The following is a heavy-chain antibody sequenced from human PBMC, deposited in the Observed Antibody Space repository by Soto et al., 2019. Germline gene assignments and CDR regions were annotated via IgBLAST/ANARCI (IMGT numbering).Heavy chain of an antibody. V-gene: IGHV1-69*13. Sequence: GASVKVSCKASGGSFSTNVISWVRQAPGQGLEWMGGIIPMFDTPNYAQKFQGRLTITADGSTSTGYMELSSLTYEDTAVYYCAREGMSTMFFDYWGQGTPVTVSS. J-gene: IGHJ4*02. D-gene: IGHD3-10*02. CDR1: GGSFSTNV. CDR3: AREGMSTMFFDY. CDR2: IIPMFDTP.